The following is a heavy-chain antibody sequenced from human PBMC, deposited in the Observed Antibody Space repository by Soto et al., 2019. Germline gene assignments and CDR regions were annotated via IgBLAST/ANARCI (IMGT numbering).Heavy chain of an antibody. J-gene: IGHJ5*02. D-gene: IGHD2-2*01. CDR3: ARSVVVPTALNFRSAH. Sequence: QVQLVPSGAEVKKPGASVKVSCKASGGTFSSYAISWVRQAPGQGLEWMGGIIPIFGTANYAQKFQGRVTITGDESTSTAYMELSSLRSENTAVYYCARSVVVPTALNFRSAHWGQGTLVTVSS. CDR1: GGTFSSYA. CDR2: IIPIFGTA. V-gene: IGHV1-69*01.